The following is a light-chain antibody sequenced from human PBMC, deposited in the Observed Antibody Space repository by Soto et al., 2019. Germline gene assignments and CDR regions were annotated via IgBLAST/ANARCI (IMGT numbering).Light chain of an antibody. V-gene: IGLV1-51*01. Sequence: QSVLTQPPSVSAAPGQKVSISCSGSSSNIGVKSVSWYQQLPRTAPKLLIYDNSERPSGIPDRFSASKSGTSATLDITGLQTGDEADYYCGTWDDRLSAVVFGGGTKLTVL. CDR3: GTWDDRLSAVV. CDR1: SSNIGVKS. J-gene: IGLJ2*01. CDR2: DNS.